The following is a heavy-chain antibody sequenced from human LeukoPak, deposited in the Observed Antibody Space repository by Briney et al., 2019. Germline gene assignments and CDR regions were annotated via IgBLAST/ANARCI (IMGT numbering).Heavy chain of an antibody. V-gene: IGHV4-34*01. CDR1: GRSFSGSY. D-gene: IGHD3-10*01. Sequence: SETLSLTCAVYGRSFSGSYWTWIRQPPGKGLEWIGEINHSGSTNYNPSLKSRVTISADTSNNQFSLKLKSVTAADTAVYYCARALRQFGYYYYYMDVWGKGTTVTVSS. CDR3: ARALRQFGYYYYYMDV. J-gene: IGHJ6*03. CDR2: INHSGST.